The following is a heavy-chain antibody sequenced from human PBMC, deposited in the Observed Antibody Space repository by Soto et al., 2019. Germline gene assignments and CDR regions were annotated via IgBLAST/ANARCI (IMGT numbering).Heavy chain of an antibody. V-gene: IGHV1-69*12. CDR3: ARLWGIAPRDV. CDR1: GGTFNTYS. CDR2: IIPKA. Sequence: QVQLVQSGSEVKKPGSSVKVSCRASGGTFNTYSISWVRQAPEHGLGWMGGIIPKANYAQKCKARVTIIADEQTSTAYMELSTLTSEDTAVYFGARLWGIAPRDVWGQGTLVTVSS. D-gene: IGHD6-6*01. J-gene: IGHJ1*01.